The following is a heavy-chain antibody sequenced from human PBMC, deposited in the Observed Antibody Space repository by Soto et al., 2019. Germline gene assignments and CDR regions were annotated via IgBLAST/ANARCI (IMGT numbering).Heavy chain of an antibody. Sequence: SETLSLTCTVSGGSISSYYWSWIRQPPGKGLEWIGYIYYTGSTNYNPSLKSRVTISVDTSKNQFSLNLSSVTAADTAVYYCARDYRDCFDFWGQGTLVTVSS. D-gene: IGHD4-17*01. J-gene: IGHJ4*02. CDR3: ARDYRDCFDF. V-gene: IGHV4-59*01. CDR2: IYYTGST. CDR1: GGSISSYY.